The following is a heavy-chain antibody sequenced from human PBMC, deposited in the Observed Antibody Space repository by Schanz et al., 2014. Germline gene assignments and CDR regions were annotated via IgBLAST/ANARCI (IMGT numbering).Heavy chain of an antibody. J-gene: IGHJ6*02. CDR2: MNPNSGNT. D-gene: IGHD3-9*01. V-gene: IGHV1-8*02. CDR1: GYTFTSYD. CDR3: AKVDRTRYYAMDV. Sequence: QVQLVQSGAEVKKPGASVRLSCEASGYTFTSYDINWVRQAPGQGLEWMGWMNPNSGNTGYAQKFQGRVTMTRHTSISTVYMEVSGLRSEDTAVYYCAKVDRTRYYAMDVWGQGTTVTVSS.